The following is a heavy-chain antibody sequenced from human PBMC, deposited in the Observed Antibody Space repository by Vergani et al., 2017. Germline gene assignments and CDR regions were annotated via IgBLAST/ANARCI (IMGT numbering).Heavy chain of an antibody. CDR1: GFIFSSYS. V-gene: IGHV3-21*01. Sequence: EVQLVESGGGLVKPGGSLRLSCAASGFIFSSYSMNWVRQAPGKGLEWVSSISSSSSYIYYADSVKGRFTISRDNAKNSLYLQMNSLRAEDTAVYYCAKMAYCGGDCYSYYYYYYMDVWGKGTTVTVSS. D-gene: IGHD2-21*01. CDR3: AKMAYCGGDCYSYYYYYYMDV. J-gene: IGHJ6*03. CDR2: ISSSSSYI.